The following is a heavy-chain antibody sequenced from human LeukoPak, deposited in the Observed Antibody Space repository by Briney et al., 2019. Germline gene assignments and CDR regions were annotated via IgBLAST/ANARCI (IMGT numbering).Heavy chain of an antibody. CDR3: ARDSPGTTASDY. D-gene: IGHD1-1*01. Sequence: GGSLRLSCAASGFTFSSYGMSWVRQAPGKGLEWVSAIGGSGTSTYYADSVKGRFTISRDNSKNTLYLQMNSLNAEDTAVYYCARDSPGTTASDYWGQGTLVTVSS. V-gene: IGHV3-23*01. CDR2: IGGSGTST. CDR1: GFTFSSYG. J-gene: IGHJ4*02.